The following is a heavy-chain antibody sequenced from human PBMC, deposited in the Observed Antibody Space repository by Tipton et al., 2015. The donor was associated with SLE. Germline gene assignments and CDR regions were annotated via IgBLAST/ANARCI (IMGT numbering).Heavy chain of an antibody. V-gene: IGHV4-34*01. J-gene: IGHJ4*02. D-gene: IGHD1-1*01. CDR1: GGSSSGYY. CDR2: INHSGGT. CDR3: ARGKGTFDY. Sequence: TLSLTCATYGGSSSGYYWSWIRQPPGKGLEWIGEINHSGGTDYNPSLKSRVTISVDTSKNQFSLKLTSVTAADTAVYYCARGKGTFDYWGQGTLVTVSS.